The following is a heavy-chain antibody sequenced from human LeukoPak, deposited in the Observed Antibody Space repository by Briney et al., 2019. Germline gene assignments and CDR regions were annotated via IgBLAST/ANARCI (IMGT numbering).Heavy chain of an antibody. V-gene: IGHV3-23*01. J-gene: IGHJ4*02. CDR1: GFTFSSYG. D-gene: IGHD2-2*01. Sequence: PGGTLRLSCAASGFTFSSYGMSWVRQAPGKGLEWVSAISGSGGSTYYADSVKGRFTISRDNSKNTLYLQMNSLRAEDTAVYYCAKGLRLRAYPYPFDYRGQGTLVTVSS. CDR3: AKGLRLRAYPYPFDY. CDR2: ISGSGGST.